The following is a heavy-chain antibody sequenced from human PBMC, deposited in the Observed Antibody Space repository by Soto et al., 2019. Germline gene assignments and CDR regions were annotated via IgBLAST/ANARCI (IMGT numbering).Heavy chain of an antibody. J-gene: IGHJ5*02. Sequence: QLQLQESGSGLVKPSQTLSLTCAVSGGSISSGGYSWSWIRQPPGKGLEWIGYIYHSGSTYYNPSLERRVTISVDPSKARFSLELSSVTAADPAAYCCARGQVVAAQPWGQGTLVTVSS. D-gene: IGHD2-15*01. CDR1: GGSISSGGYS. CDR2: IYHSGST. V-gene: IGHV4-30-2*01. CDR3: ARGQVVAAQP.